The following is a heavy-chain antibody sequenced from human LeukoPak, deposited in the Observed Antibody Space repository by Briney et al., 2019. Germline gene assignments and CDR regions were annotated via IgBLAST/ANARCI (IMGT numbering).Heavy chain of an antibody. D-gene: IGHD1-26*01. J-gene: IGHJ4*02. CDR2: INSDGSST. CDR3: ARGRVGATFSDY. CDR1: GFTFTTYW. V-gene: IGHV3-74*03. Sequence: GGSLRLSCAASGFTFTTYWMHWVRQAPGKGLVWVSRINSDGSSTTYADSVKGRFTISRNNANNTLYLQMNSLRAEDTSVYYCARGRVGATFSDYWGQGTLVTVSS.